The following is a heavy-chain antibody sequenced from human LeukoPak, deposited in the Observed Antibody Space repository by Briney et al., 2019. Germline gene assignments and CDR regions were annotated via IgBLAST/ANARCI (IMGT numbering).Heavy chain of an antibody. CDR2: ISAYNGNT. CDR1: GYTFTSYG. J-gene: IGHJ4*02. Sequence: GASVKVSCKASGYTFTSYGISWVRQAPGQGLEWMGWISAYNGNTNYAQKLQGRVTMTTDTSTSTAHMELRSLRSDDTAVYYCARVKVGATPHIDYWGQGTLVTVSS. V-gene: IGHV1-18*01. CDR3: ARVKVGATPHIDY. D-gene: IGHD1-26*01.